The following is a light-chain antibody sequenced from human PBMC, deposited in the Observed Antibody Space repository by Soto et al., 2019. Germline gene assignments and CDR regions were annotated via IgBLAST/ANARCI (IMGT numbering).Light chain of an antibody. J-gene: IGKJ1*01. CDR1: QSVSNNY. V-gene: IGKV3-20*01. CDR3: QQNGSSRT. Sequence: EIVLTQSPGTLSLSPGERATLSCRASQSVSNNYLARYQQKPGQAPRLLIYGASNSATGIPHRFSGSACGTDFALTNSRLENEDFAVYYCQQNGSSRTFGQGTKVEIK. CDR2: GAS.